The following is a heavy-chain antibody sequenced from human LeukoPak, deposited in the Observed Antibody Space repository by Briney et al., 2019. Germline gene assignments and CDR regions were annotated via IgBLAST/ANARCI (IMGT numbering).Heavy chain of an antibody. J-gene: IGHJ4*02. CDR3: ARLAGYYFDY. V-gene: IGHV3-21*01. CDR2: ISGSSSYI. CDR1: GFTFSSYS. Sequence: GGSLRLSCAASGFTFSSYSMNWVRQAPGKGLEWVSSISGSSSYIYYADSVKGRFTISRDNAKNSLYLQMNSLRAEDTAVYYCARLAGYYFDYWGQGTLVTVSS.